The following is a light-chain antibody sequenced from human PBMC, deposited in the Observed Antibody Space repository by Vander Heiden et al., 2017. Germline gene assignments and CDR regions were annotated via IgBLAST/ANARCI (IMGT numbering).Light chain of an antibody. CDR3: SSYGGRNNYV. CDR1: NPDVGGYNY. V-gene: IGLV2-8*01. J-gene: IGLJ1*01. CDR2: EFT. Sequence: QSALTQPPSASGSPGQSVTISCTGTNPDVGGYNYVSWYQQSPGKAPKLIIYEFTKRPSGVPDLFSASKSGNTASLTVSGLQAEDEADYYCSSYGGRNNYVFGSGTKITVL.